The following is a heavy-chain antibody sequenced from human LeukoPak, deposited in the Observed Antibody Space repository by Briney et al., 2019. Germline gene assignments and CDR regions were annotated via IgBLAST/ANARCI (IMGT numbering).Heavy chain of an antibody. CDR1: GGSISSYY. D-gene: IGHD3-9*01. J-gene: IGHJ4*02. V-gene: IGHV4-59*08. CDR2: IYYSGST. CDR3: ARHLTGFSEYYFDY. Sequence: SETLSLTCTVSGGSISSYYWSWIRQPPGKGLEWIGYIYYSGSTNYNPSLKSRVTISVDTSKNQFPLKLSPVTAADTAVYYCARHLTGFSEYYFDYWGQGTLVTVSS.